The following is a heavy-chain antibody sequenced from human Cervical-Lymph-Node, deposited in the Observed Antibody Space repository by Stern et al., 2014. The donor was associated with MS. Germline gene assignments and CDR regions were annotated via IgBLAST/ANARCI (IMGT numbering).Heavy chain of an antibody. V-gene: IGHV1-46*01. J-gene: IGHJ5*02. CDR2: MNQSGGGP. D-gene: IGHD1-14*01. Sequence: QVQLMQSGADVKKPGASVTVSCKTSGYTFTSHYIHWVRQAPGQGLEWMGVMNQSGGGPSFAPQFQGRVSMSSDTSTTTVYMELRGLRSQDTAVYYCARGFVTTENWFDHWGQGTLVTVSS. CDR3: ARGFVTTENWFDH. CDR1: GYTFTSHY.